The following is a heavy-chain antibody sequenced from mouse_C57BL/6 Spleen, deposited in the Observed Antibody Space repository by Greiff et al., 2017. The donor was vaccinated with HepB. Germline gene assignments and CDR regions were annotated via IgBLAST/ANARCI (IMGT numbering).Heavy chain of an antibody. D-gene: IGHD1-1*01. CDR1: GYAFSSSW. J-gene: IGHJ2*01. CDR3: ARHPPTVPLSFDY. CDR2: IYPGDGDT. V-gene: IGHV1-82*01. Sequence: QVQLQQSGPELVKPGASVKISCKASGYAFSSSWMNWVKQRPGKGLEWIGRIYPGDGDTNYNGKFKGKATLTADKSSSTAYMHLSSLTSEDSAVYFCARHPPTVPLSFDYWGQGTTLTVSS.